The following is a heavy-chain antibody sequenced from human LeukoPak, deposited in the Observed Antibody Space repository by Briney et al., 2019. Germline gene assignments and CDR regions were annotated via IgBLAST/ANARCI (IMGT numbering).Heavy chain of an antibody. D-gene: IGHD3-9*01. J-gene: IGHJ4*02. Sequence: PGGSLRLSCAASGFTFSFYSMNWVRQAPGKGLEWVSYISSSSSTIYYADSVKGRFTISRDNAKNSLYLQMNSLRDEDTAVYYCARGDILTGYSPDYWGQGTLVTVSS. V-gene: IGHV3-48*02. CDR1: GFTFSFYS. CDR2: ISSSSSTI. CDR3: ARGDILTGYSPDY.